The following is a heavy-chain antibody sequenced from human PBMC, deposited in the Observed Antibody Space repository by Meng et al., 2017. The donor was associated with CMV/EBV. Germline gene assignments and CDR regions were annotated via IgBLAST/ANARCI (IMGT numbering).Heavy chain of an antibody. Sequence: HPLAAAPGRCKPSQTLSLTCPVSGGSISSGDYYWSWIRQPPGKGLEWIGYIYYSGSTYYNPSLKSRVTISVDTSKNQFSLKLSSVTAADTAVYYCARVMGPNRTPYYFDYWGQGTLVTVSS. J-gene: IGHJ4*02. CDR2: IYYSGST. V-gene: IGHV4-30-4*08. CDR3: ARVMGPNRTPYYFDY. CDR1: GGSISSGDYY. D-gene: IGHD1-14*01.